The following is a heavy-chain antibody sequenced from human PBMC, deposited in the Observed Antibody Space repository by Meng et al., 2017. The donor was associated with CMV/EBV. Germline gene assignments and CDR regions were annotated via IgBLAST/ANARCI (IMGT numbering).Heavy chain of an antibody. J-gene: IGHJ6*02. D-gene: IGHD6-6*01. CDR1: GGTFSSYA. V-gene: IGHV1-69*05. Sequence: SVKVSCKASGGTFSSYAISWVRRAPGQGLEWMGGIIPIFGTANYAQRFQGRVTITTDESTSTAYMELSSLRSEDTAVYYCARDGIAARRSSYYYGMDVWGQGTTVTVSS. CDR2: IIPIFGTA. CDR3: ARDGIAARRSSYYYGMDV.